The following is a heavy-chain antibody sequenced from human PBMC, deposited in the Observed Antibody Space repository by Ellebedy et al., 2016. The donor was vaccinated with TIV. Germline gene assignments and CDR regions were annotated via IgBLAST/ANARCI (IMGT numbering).Heavy chain of an antibody. Sequence: MPSETLSLTCTVSGGSISSDYWSWVRQPPGKGLERIGYIYYSGGTSYNPSLKSRVSISVDTSKNQFSLKLSSVTAADTAVYYCATWETTVNKRHYWGQGTLVIVSS. CDR2: IYYSGGT. D-gene: IGHD4-17*01. J-gene: IGHJ4*02. CDR3: ATWETTVNKRHY. V-gene: IGHV4-59*01. CDR1: GGSISSDY.